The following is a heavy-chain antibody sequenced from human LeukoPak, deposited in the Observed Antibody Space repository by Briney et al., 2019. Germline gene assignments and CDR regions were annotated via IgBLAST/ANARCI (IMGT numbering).Heavy chain of an antibody. CDR3: AKEDVVVITIRYFQD. Sequence: ARSLRLSCAASGFTFSSFGMHWVRQAPGKGLEWVAVISYDGSNEYYADTVKGRFTISRDNSKNTVYLQMTSLRTEDTAMYYCAKEDVVVITIRYFQDWGQGTLVTVS. D-gene: IGHD3-22*01. J-gene: IGHJ1*01. V-gene: IGHV3-30*18. CDR1: GFTFSSFG. CDR2: ISYDGSNE.